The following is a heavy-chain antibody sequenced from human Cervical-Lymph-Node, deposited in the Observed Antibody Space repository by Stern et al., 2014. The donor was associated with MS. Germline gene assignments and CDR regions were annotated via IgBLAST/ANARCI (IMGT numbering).Heavy chain of an antibody. V-gene: IGHV3-30*03. D-gene: IGHD7-27*01. CDR3: SRHSRTGWFDP. J-gene: IGHJ5*02. CDR2: ISSGVNNK. Sequence: VHLEESGGGVVQPGSSLRLSCVASGLNFSSSGMHWVRQAPGKGMAWAAVISSGVNNKHYADSVKGRFTISRDNSRTTLFLQMNSLRAEDTAVYFCSRHSRTGWFDPWGRGTLVTVSS. CDR1: GLNFSSSG.